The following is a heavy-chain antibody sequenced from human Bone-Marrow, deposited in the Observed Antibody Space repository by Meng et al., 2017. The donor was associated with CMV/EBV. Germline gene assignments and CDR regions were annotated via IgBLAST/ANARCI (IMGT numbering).Heavy chain of an antibody. CDR2: IRSKANSYAT. D-gene: IGHD2-15*01. Sequence: GGSLRLSCAASGFTFSGSAMHWVRQASGKGLEWVGRIRSKANSYATAYAASVKGRFTISRDDSKNTAYLQMNSLKTEDTAVYYCTRLNCSGGSCYSVWYFDLWGRGTLVTVSS. CDR1: GFTFSGSA. CDR3: TRLNCSGGSCYSVWYFDL. V-gene: IGHV3-73*01. J-gene: IGHJ2*01.